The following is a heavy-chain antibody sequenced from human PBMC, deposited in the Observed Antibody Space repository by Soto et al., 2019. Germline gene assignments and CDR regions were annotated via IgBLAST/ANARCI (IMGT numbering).Heavy chain of an antibody. CDR3: ARENDGDYGSAFDI. D-gene: IGHD4-17*01. V-gene: IGHV3-30-3*01. Sequence: GGSLRLSCAASGFTFSSYAMHWVRQAPGKGLEWVAVISYDGSNKYYADSVKGRFTISRDNSKNTLYLQMNSLRAEDTAVYYCARENDGDYGSAFDIWGQGTMVTVSS. CDR2: ISYDGSNK. CDR1: GFTFSSYA. J-gene: IGHJ3*02.